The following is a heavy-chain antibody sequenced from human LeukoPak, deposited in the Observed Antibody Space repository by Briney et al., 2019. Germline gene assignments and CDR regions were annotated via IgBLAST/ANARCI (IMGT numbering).Heavy chain of an antibody. CDR1: GYTFTGYY. V-gene: IGHV1-2*06. J-gene: IGHJ5*02. D-gene: IGHD2-15*01. CDR2: INPNSGGT. Sequence: ASVKVSCKASGYTFTGYYMHWVRQAPGQGLEWMGRINPNSGGTNYAQKFQGRVTMTGDTSISTAYMELSRLRSDDTAVYYCARAGSPKYCSGGSCYSRGYNWFDPWGQGTLVTVSS. CDR3: ARAGSPKYCSGGSCYSRGYNWFDP.